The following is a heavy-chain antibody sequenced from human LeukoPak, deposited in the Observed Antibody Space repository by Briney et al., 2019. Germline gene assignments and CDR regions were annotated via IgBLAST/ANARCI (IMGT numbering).Heavy chain of an antibody. J-gene: IGHJ4*02. V-gene: IGHV3-23*01. Sequence: GGSLRLSCAASGFAVSSYAMNWVRQAPGKGLEWVSGISGSGHSTYHADSVKGRFTISRDNSKNTLYLLMNSLRAGDTAVYYCAKAQYYHSDGYYSDEYYLDYWGQGTLVTVSS. CDR3: AKAQYYHSDGYYSDEYYLDY. CDR1: GFAVSSYA. CDR2: ISGSGHST. D-gene: IGHD3-22*01.